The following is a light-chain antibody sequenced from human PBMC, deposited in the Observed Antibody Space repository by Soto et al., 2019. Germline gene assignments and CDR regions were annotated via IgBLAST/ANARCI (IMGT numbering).Light chain of an antibody. CDR3: LSYASSNTLL. J-gene: IGLJ7*01. CDR1: SSDIGGYNY. Sequence: QSALTQPASVSGSPGQSIAISCTGTSSDIGGYNYVSWYQQHPGRAPKLIIFEVSNRPSGVSNRFSGSKSGNTASLTISGLQPEDEADYYCLSYASSNTLLFGGGTQLTVL. CDR2: EVS. V-gene: IGLV2-14*01.